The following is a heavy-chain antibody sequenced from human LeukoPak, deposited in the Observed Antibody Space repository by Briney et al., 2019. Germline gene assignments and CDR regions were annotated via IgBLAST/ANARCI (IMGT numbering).Heavy chain of an antibody. D-gene: IGHD2-15*01. Sequence: SETLSPTCTVSNDSISSGDYYWNWIRQPPGKGLEWIGYIMHRGGTSYNPSLKSRILFSVDTSQNQFSLKLNSVTAADTAVYYCVREILYCSGGSCYRGPFDNWGQGTLVTVSA. CDR3: VREILYCSGGSCYRGPFDN. V-gene: IGHV4-30-4*01. J-gene: IGHJ4*02. CDR1: NDSISSGDYY. CDR2: IMHRGGT.